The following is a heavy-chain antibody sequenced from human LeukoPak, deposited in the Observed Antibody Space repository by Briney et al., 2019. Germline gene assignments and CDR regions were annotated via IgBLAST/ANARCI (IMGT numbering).Heavy chain of an antibody. J-gene: IGHJ4*02. V-gene: IGHV3-7*05. D-gene: IGHD3-22*01. Sequence: PGGSLRLSSADSVFTFSTDWMSCVRQAPGKGLEWVANIKQDGSEKYYVDSVKGRFTISRDNAKNSLYLQMNSLRVEDTAVYYCARDGLGVGGRSGYYYGPPHVGYGGQGTLVTVSS. CDR1: VFTFSTDW. CDR2: IKQDGSEK. CDR3: ARDGLGVGGRSGYYYGPPHVGY.